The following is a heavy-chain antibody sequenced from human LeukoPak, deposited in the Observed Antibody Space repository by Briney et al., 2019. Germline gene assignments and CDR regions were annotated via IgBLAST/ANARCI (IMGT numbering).Heavy chain of an antibody. CDR1: GYTFTSYA. CDR2: INAGNGNT. D-gene: IGHD6-19*01. J-gene: IGHJ4*02. V-gene: IGHV1-3*01. Sequence: ASVSVSCRASGYTFTSYAMHWVRQAPGQRLEGMGWINAGNGNTKYSQKFQGRVTITRDTSASTAYMELSSLRSEDTAVYYCASPSPDYSSGWYGLDYWGQGTLVTVSS. CDR3: ASPSPDYSSGWYGLDY.